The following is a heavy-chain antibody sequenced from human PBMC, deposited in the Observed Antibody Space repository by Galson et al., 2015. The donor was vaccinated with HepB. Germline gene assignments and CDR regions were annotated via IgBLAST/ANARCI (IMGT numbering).Heavy chain of an antibody. J-gene: IGHJ5*02. CDR2: MNGDGTSI. D-gene: IGHD1-1*01. V-gene: IGHV3-74*01. CDR3: AKWRLSERWFDP. CDR1: GVTFSSYW. Sequence: SLRLSCAASGVTFSSYWMHWVRQALGEGLVWVSRMNGDGTSISYADSLKGRFTISRDNSRNTLYLQMSSLRAEDTAVYYCAKWRLSERWFDPWGQGTLVTVSS.